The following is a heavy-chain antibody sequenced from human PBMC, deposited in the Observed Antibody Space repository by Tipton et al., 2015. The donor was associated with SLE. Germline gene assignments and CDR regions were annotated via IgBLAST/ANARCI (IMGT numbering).Heavy chain of an antibody. V-gene: IGHV4-39*07. CDR3: ARVYYSSSWYWFDP. J-gene: IGHJ5*02. D-gene: IGHD6-13*01. Sequence: TLSLTCTVSGGSISSSSYYWGWIRQPPGKGLEWIGSIYYSGSTYYNPSLKSRVTISVDTSKNQFSLKLSSVTAADTAVYYCARVYYSSSWYWFDPWGQGTLVTVFS. CDR1: GGSISSSSYY. CDR2: IYYSGST.